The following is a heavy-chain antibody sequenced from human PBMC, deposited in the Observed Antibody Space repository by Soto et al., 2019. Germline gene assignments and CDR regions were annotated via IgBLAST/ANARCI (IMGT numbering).Heavy chain of an antibody. D-gene: IGHD2-15*01. V-gene: IGHV3-48*02. CDR1: GFTFSSYS. CDR3: ARDLVVVVALRNWFDP. CDR2: ISSSSSTI. J-gene: IGHJ5*02. Sequence: EVQLVESGGGLVQPGGSLRLSCAASGFTFSSYSMNWVRQAPGKGLEWVSYISSSSSTIYYADSVKGRFTISRDNAKNSLYLQMNSLRDEDTAVYYCARDLVVVVALRNWFDPWGQGTLVTVSS.